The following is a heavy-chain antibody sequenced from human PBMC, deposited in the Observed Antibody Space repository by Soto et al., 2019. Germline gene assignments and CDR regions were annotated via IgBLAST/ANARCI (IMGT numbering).Heavy chain of an antibody. J-gene: IGHJ3*02. Sequence: PGGSLRLSCAASGFTFSNAWMSWVRQAPGKGLEWVGRIKSKTGGGTTDYAAPVKGRFTISRDDSKNTLYLQMNSLKTEDTAVYYCTTDAEVLDAFDIWGQGTMVTVSS. CDR1: GFTFSNAW. CDR2: IKSKTGGGTT. V-gene: IGHV3-15*01. CDR3: TTDAEVLDAFDI. D-gene: IGHD2-8*02.